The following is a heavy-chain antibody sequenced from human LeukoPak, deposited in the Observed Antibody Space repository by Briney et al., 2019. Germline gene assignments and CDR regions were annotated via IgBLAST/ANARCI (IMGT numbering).Heavy chain of an antibody. V-gene: IGHV4-61*02. D-gene: IGHD3-9*01. J-gene: IGHJ4*02. CDR2: IYTSGGT. Sequence: PSQTLSLTCTVSGGSISSGSYYWSWIRQPAGKGLEWIGRIYTSGGTNYNPSLKSRVTISLDTSKNQFSLKLSSVTAADTAVYYCARDSADILTGFFEPWGQGTLVTVSS. CDR1: GGSISSGSYY. CDR3: ARDSADILTGFFEP.